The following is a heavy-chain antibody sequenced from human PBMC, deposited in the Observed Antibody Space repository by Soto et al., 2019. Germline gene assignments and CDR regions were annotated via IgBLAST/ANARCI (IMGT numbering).Heavy chain of an antibody. V-gene: IGHV4-61*01. CDR3: ARVDILTGYNYANYYFDY. CDR1: GGSISSGNYY. Sequence: PSETLSLTCTVSGGSISSGNYYWSWIRQPPGKGLEWIGYIYYSGSTNYNPSLKSRVTISVDTSKNQFSLKLNSVTAADTAVYYCARVDILTGYNYANYYFDYWGQGTLVTVSS. CDR2: IYYSGST. J-gene: IGHJ4*02. D-gene: IGHD3-9*01.